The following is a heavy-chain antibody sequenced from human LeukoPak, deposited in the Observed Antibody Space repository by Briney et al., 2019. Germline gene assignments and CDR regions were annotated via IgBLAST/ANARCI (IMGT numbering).Heavy chain of an antibody. V-gene: IGHV1-3*01. J-gene: IGHJ5*02. CDR3: ARGYCGGDCYSDWFDP. CDR2: INAGNGNT. D-gene: IGHD2-21*02. CDR1: GYTFTSYA. Sequence: ASVKVSCKASGYTFTSYAMHWVRQAPGQRLEWMGWINAGNGNTKYSQKFQGRVTITRDTSASTAYMELSSLRSEDTAVYYCARGYCGGDCYSDWFDPWGQGTLVTVSS.